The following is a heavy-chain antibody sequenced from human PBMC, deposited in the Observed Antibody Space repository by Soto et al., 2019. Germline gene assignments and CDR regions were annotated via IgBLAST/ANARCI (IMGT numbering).Heavy chain of an antibody. Sequence: PGGSLRLSCAASGFTFITYAMHWVRQAPGKGLEWVAVIWYDGSDKYYADSVKGRFTISRDNSRNTLYLQMNSLRAEDTAVYYCAGQYAAAGTHYYYYGMDVWGQGTTVTVSS. J-gene: IGHJ6*02. V-gene: IGHV3-33*01. CDR3: AGQYAAAGTHYYYYGMDV. D-gene: IGHD6-13*01. CDR1: GFTFITYA. CDR2: IWYDGSDK.